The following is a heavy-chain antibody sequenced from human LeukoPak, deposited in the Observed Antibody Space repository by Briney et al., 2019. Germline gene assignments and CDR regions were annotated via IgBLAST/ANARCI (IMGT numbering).Heavy chain of an antibody. CDR3: AREMAQISGRAFDI. CDR2: IISDDSST. CDR1: GFTFSSYW. J-gene: IGHJ3*02. V-gene: IGHV3-74*01. Sequence: GGSLRLSCAASGFTFSSYWMHWVRQTPGEGLVWVSRIISDDSSTTYADSVKGRFSISRDNAKNTLYLQMNSLRVEDTAVYYCAREMAQISGRAFDIWGQGIKVTVSS. D-gene: IGHD1-26*01.